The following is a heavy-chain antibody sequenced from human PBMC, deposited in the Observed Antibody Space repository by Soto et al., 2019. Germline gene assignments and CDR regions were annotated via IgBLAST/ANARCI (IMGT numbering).Heavy chain of an antibody. CDR3: ARYHDYGDYDGLYYFDY. CDR1: GFTFSDYY. CDR2: ISSNGSTI. J-gene: IGHJ4*02. Sequence: GGSLRLSCAASGFTFSDYYMSWIRQAPGKGLEWVSYISSNGSTIYYADSVKGRFTISRDNAKNSLYLQMNSLRAEDTAVYYCARYHDYGDYDGLYYFDYWGQGTLVTVSS. D-gene: IGHD4-17*01. V-gene: IGHV3-11*01.